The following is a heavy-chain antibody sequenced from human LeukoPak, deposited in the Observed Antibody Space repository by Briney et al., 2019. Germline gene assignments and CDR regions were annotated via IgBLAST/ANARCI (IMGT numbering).Heavy chain of an antibody. CDR3: ARSGVSTSYYYGMDV. V-gene: IGHV1-8*01. CDR1: GYTFTSYD. J-gene: IGHJ6*02. Sequence: ASVKVSCKASGYTFTSYDINWVRQATGQGLEWMGWMNPNSGNTGYAQKFQGRVTMTTDTSTSTAYMELRSLRSDDTAVYYCARSGVSTSYYYGMDVWGQGTTVTVSS. CDR2: MNPNSGNT. D-gene: IGHD2-2*01.